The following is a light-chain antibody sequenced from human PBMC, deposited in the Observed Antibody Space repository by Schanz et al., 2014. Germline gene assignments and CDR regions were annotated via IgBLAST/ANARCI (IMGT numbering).Light chain of an antibody. J-gene: IGKJ2*01. CDR1: QSVSSH. Sequence: EIVMTQSPATLSVSPGERVTLSCRASQSVSSHLVWYQQKFGQAPRLLIYGASIRATGIPARFSGSGSGTDFTLTISRLEPEDFAVYYCHQYGSSLPYTFGQGTKLEIK. V-gene: IGKV3-20*01. CDR3: HQYGSSLPYT. CDR2: GAS.